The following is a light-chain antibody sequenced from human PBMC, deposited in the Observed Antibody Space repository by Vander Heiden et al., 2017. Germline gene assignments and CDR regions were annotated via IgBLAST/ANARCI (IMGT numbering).Light chain of an antibody. J-gene: IGKJ1*01. CDR2: DAS. CDR3: QQRSNWPRT. V-gene: IGKV3-11*01. CDR1: QSVSSY. Sequence: IVLTQSPATLSLSPGERATLSCRASQSVSSYLAWYQQKPGQAPRLLIYDASNRATGIPARFSGSGPGTDFTLTISSLEPEDFAVYYCQQRSNWPRTFGQGTKVEIK.